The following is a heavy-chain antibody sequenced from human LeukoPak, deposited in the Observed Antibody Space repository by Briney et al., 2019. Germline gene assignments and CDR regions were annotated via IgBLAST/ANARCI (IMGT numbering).Heavy chain of an antibody. J-gene: IGHJ4*02. V-gene: IGHV1-2*02. D-gene: IGHD6-13*01. CDR3: AREAHSSFDY. CDR1: GYTFTGYF. Sequence: ASVKVSCKASGYTFTGYFMHWVRQAPGQGLEWMGWINLNSGAINYAQNFQGRVTMTRDTSLTTAYMELSRLTSDDTAVFYCAREAHSSFDYWGQGTLVTVSS. CDR2: INLNSGAI.